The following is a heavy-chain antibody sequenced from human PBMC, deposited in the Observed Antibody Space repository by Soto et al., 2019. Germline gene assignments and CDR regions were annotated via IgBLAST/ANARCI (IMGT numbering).Heavy chain of an antibody. Sequence: QVQLQESGPGLVKPSGTLSLTCAVSSGSNSSSNWWSWVRQTPGKGLEWIGEIYHSGSTNYNPSLKSRVTISVDKSKNQFSLKLSSVTAADTAVYYFARRYSSSWRIINFDYWGQGTLVTVSS. CDR1: SGSNSSSNW. CDR3: ARRYSSSWRIINFDY. D-gene: IGHD6-13*01. V-gene: IGHV4-4*02. CDR2: IYHSGST. J-gene: IGHJ4*02.